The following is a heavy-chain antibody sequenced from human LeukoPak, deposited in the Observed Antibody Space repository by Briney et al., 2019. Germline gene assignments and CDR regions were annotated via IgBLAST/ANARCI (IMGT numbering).Heavy chain of an antibody. D-gene: IGHD5/OR15-5a*01. CDR1: GGSISSGAYS. CDR3: ARDLRGELDY. V-gene: IGHV4-30-2*01. CDR2: IYQSGTT. Sequence: SQTLSLTCAVSGGSISSGAYSWSWTRQPPGKGLEWIGYIYQSGTTYYNPSLKSRVTISADRSKNQFSLNLSSVTAADTAVYYCARDLRGELDYWGQGTLVTVSS. J-gene: IGHJ4*02.